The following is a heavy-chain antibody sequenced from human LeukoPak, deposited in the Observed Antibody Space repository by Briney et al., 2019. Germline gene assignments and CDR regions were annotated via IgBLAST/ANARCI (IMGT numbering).Heavy chain of an antibody. Sequence: PGGSLRLSCAASGFTFSSYAMSWVRQAPGKGLEWVSAISGSGGSTYYADSVKGRFTISRDNSKNTLYLQMNSLGAEDTAVYYCAKVGPGCSSTSCYPGYWGQGTLVTVSS. D-gene: IGHD2-2*01. V-gene: IGHV3-23*01. J-gene: IGHJ4*02. CDR1: GFTFSSYA. CDR3: AKVGPGCSSTSCYPGY. CDR2: ISGSGGST.